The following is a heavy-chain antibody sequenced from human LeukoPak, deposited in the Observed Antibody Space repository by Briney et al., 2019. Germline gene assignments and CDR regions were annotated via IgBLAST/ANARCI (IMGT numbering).Heavy chain of an antibody. CDR3: ARGRQWFESRAPFDP. D-gene: IGHD3-10*01. Sequence: SSETLSLTCVVDCGSISGYWWSWVRQPPGKGLEWIGEIIHRGSTNYNPSLKNRVTISVDMSKNQFSLKLTAVTAADTALYYCARGRQWFESRAPFDPWGQGTLVTISS. CDR1: CGSISGYW. V-gene: IGHV4-34*12. J-gene: IGHJ5*02. CDR2: IIHRGST.